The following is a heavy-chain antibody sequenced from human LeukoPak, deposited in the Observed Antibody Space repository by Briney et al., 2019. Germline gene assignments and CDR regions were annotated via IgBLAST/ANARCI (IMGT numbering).Heavy chain of an antibody. J-gene: IGHJ4*02. D-gene: IGHD2-15*01. V-gene: IGHV3-30*02. CDR1: GFTFSSYC. CDR2: IRYVGSNK. CDR3: AKVSSAGSGGFRY. Sequence: GRSLRPSCAAAGFTFSSYCMDWVRQAAGKGLGWVAFIRYVGSNKYYADSVKGRFTISRDNSKNTLYLQMNSRRAEDTAVYYCAKVSSAGSGGFRYWGQGTLVTVSS.